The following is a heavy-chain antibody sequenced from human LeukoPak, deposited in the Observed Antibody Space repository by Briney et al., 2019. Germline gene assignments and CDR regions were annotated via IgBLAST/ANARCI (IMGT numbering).Heavy chain of an antibody. J-gene: IGHJ5*02. V-gene: IGHV4-59*01. CDR3: AREPGFDSSGYLNWFDP. CDR1: GGSISSYY. CDR2: ISYSGST. D-gene: IGHD3-22*01. Sequence: PSGTLSLTCTVSGGSISSYYWSWIRPPPGKGLEWVARISYSGSTKYNPSLKSRVTISVDTSKNQLSLKLSSVTAADTAVYYCAREPGFDSSGYLNWFDPWGQGTLVTVSS.